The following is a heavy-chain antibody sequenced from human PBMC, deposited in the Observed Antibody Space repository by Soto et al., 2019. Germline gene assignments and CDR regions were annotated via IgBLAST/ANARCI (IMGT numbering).Heavy chain of an antibody. Sequence: GGSLRLSCAASGFTFSNYVMNWVRQAPGKGLEWVAIVSSDGHNGEYVDSVKGRFTISRDNSKNTLFLQMNTLRPEDTAVYYCVKDLDPGRSTGHYYYGMDVWGQGTPVTVSS. CDR2: VSSDGHNG. CDR1: GFTFSNYV. CDR3: VKDLDPGRSTGHYYYGMDV. V-gene: IGHV3-30*18. J-gene: IGHJ6*02.